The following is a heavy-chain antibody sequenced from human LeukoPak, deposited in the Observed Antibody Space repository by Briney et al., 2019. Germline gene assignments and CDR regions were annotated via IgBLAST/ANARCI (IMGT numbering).Heavy chain of an antibody. CDR2: ISGSGDST. CDR1: EFTFSSFA. J-gene: IGHJ4*02. Sequence: GGSLRLSCAASEFTFSSFAMTWVRQAPGKGLEWVSSISGSGDSTYYADSVKGRFTISRDNSKDTLFLQMSSLTAEDTAVYYCAKDMVGTAADYFDYWGQGTLVTVSS. CDR3: AKDMVGTAADYFDY. D-gene: IGHD3-10*01. V-gene: IGHV3-23*01.